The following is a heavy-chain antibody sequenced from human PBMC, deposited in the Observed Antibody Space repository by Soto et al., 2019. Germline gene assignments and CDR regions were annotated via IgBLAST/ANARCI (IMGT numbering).Heavy chain of an antibody. CDR1: GFTFSSYG. D-gene: IGHD3-10*01. Sequence: QVQLVESGGGVVQPGRSLRLSCAASGFTFSSYGMHWVRQAPGKGLEWVAVIWYDGSNKYYADSVKGRFTISRDNSKNTLYLQMNSLRAEDTAVYYCATHNSGDDFDYWGQGTLVTVSS. V-gene: IGHV3-33*01. CDR3: ATHNSGDDFDY. J-gene: IGHJ4*02. CDR2: IWYDGSNK.